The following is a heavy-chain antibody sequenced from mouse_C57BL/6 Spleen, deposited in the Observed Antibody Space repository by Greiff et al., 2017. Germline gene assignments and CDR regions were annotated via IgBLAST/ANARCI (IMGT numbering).Heavy chain of an antibody. D-gene: IGHD1-1*01. CDR1: GYTFTDYN. CDR2: INPNNGGT. CDR3: ARRPGSDWYFDV. Sequence: EVQLQQSGPELVKPGASVKIPCKASGYTFTDYNMDWVKQSHGKSLEWIGDINPNNGGTIDNQKFKGKATLTVDKSSSTAYMELRSLTSEDTAVYYGARRPGSDWYFDVWGTGTTVTVSS. J-gene: IGHJ1*03. V-gene: IGHV1-18*01.